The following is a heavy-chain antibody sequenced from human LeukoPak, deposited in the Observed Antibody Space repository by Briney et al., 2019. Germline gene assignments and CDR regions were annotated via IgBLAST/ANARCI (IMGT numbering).Heavy chain of an antibody. Sequence: GESLKISCKGSGYSFTSYWIGWVRQMPGKGLEWMGIIYPGDSDTRYSPSFQGQVTISADKSISTAYLQWSSLKASDTAMYYCARGYDCSSTSCLIDYWGQGTLVTVSS. CDR3: ARGYDCSSTSCLIDY. J-gene: IGHJ4*02. V-gene: IGHV5-51*01. D-gene: IGHD2-2*01. CDR1: GYSFTSYW. CDR2: IYPGDSDT.